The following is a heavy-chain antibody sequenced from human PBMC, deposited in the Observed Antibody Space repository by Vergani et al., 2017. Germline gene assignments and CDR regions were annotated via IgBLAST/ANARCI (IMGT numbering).Heavy chain of an antibody. CDR1: GGSFSGYY. CDR3: ARAGRYFDSVWFDP. V-gene: IGHV4-34*01. J-gene: IGHJ5*02. CDR2: INHSGST. Sequence: QVQLQQWGAGLLKPSETLSLTCAVYGGSFSGYYWSWIRQPPGKGLEWIGEINHSGSTNYNPSLKSRVTISVDTSKSQFSLKLSSVAAADTAVYSCARAGRYFDSVWFDPWGQGTLVTVSS. D-gene: IGHD3-9*01.